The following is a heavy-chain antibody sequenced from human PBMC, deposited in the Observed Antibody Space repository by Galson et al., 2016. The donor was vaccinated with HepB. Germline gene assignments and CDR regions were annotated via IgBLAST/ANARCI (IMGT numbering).Heavy chain of an antibody. CDR3: ARGDIVGEIFDY. CDR2: ISSSSSYI. CDR1: GFTFSSYS. J-gene: IGHJ4*02. Sequence: SLRLSCAASGFTFSSYSMNWVRQAPGQGLEWVSSISSSSSYIYYADSVKGRFTISRDNAKNSPYLQMNSLGAEDTAVYYCARGDIVGEIFDYWGQGTLVTVAS. D-gene: IGHD1-26*01. V-gene: IGHV3-21*01.